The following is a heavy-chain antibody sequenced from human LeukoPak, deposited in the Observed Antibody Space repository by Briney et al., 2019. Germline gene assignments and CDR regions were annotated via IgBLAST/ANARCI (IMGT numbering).Heavy chain of an antibody. V-gene: IGHV1-69*13. CDR1: GYTFTGYY. J-gene: IGHJ4*02. CDR2: IIPIFGTA. Sequence: GASVKVSCKASGYTFTGYYMHWVRQAPGQGLEWMGGIIPIFGTANYAQKFQGRVTITADESTSTAYMELSSLRSEDTAVYYCARRMAVPAAFDYWGQGTLVTVSS. CDR3: ARRMAVPAAFDY. D-gene: IGHD2-2*01.